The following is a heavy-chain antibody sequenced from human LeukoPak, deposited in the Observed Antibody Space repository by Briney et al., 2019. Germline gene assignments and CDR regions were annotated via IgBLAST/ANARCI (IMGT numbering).Heavy chain of an antibody. J-gene: IGHJ6*03. CDR2: INHSGST. Sequence: SETLSLTCAVYGGSFSGYYWSWIRQPPGKGLEWIGEINHSGSTNYNPSLKSRVTISVDTSKNQFSLKLSSVTAADTAVYYCARSMHYYYYYMDVWGKGTTVTVSS. CDR3: ARSMHYYYYYMDV. V-gene: IGHV4-34*01. D-gene: IGHD2/OR15-2a*01. CDR1: GGSFSGYY.